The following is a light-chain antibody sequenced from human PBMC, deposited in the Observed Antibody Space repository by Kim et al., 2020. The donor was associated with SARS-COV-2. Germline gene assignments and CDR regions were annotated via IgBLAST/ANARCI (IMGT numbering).Light chain of an antibody. V-gene: IGLV3-9*01. CDR2: KDS. J-gene: IGLJ3*02. Sequence: SYELTQPLSVSVALGQTAKITCGGNNIGHKYVHWYQQKPGQAPVLVMYKDSSRPSGIPERFSGSNSWNTATLTISRAQAGDEAEYYCQVWDSSTEVFGRGSKLTVL. CDR1: NIGHKY. CDR3: QVWDSSTEV.